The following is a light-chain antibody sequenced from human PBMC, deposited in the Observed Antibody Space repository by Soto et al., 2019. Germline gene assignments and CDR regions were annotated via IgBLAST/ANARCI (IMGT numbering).Light chain of an antibody. J-gene: IGKJ4*01. CDR3: QQSYGTPLT. Sequence: DIEMTQSPSSLSASVGDRVTITCRASQSISNYLNWYQHKPGQVPTLLIYAASSLQSGVPTRFSGSGSGTDFTLTTNSRLHEDFATYYCQQSYGTPLTFGGGTKLEIK. CDR1: QSISNY. CDR2: AAS. V-gene: IGKV1-39*01.